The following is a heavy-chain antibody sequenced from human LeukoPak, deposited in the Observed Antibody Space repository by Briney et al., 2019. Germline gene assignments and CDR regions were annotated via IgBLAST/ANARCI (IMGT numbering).Heavy chain of an antibody. D-gene: IGHD6-13*01. Sequence: SETLSLTCTVSGGSISSSSYYWGWIRQPPGKGLEWIGSIYYSGSTYYNPSLKSRVTISVDTSKNQFFLNLNSVTAADTAVYYCAREDLSIYSSRDYWGQGTLVTVSS. CDR2: IYYSGST. CDR3: AREDLSIYSSRDY. CDR1: GGSISSSSYY. J-gene: IGHJ4*02. V-gene: IGHV4-39*07.